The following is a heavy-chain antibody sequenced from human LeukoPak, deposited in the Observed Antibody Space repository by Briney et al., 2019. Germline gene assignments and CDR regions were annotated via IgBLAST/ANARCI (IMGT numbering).Heavy chain of an antibody. J-gene: IGHJ5*02. D-gene: IGHD3-3*01. CDR2: INPNSGGT. CDR1: GYTFTDYY. Sequence: ASVKVSCKASGYTFTDYYMHWVRQAPGQGLEWMGRINPNSGGTNYAQKFQGRVTMTRDTSISTAYMELSRLRSDDTAVYYCARVAYDFWSGPYNWFDPWGQGTLVTVSS. CDR3: ARVAYDFWSGPYNWFDP. V-gene: IGHV1-2*06.